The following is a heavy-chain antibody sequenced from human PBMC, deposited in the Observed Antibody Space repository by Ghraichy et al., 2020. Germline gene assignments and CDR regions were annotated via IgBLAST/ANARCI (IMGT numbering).Heavy chain of an antibody. D-gene: IGHD2-21*02. V-gene: IGHV1-3*01. CDR1: GYTFTSYA. J-gene: IGHJ6*03. CDR2: INAGNGNT. CDR3: ARGIVVVTARLRGYMDV. Sequence: ASVKVSCKASGYTFTSYAMHWVRQAPGQRLEWMGWINAGNGNTKYSQKFQGRVTITRDTSASTAYMELSSLRSEDTAVYYCARGIVVVTARLRGYMDVWGKGTTVTVSS.